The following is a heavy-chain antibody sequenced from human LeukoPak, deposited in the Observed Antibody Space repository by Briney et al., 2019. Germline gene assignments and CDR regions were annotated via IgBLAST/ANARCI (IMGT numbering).Heavy chain of an antibody. D-gene: IGHD4-17*01. CDR1: GFTFSSYG. J-gene: IGHJ6*02. V-gene: IGHV3-30*18. CDR2: ISYDGSNK. Sequence: PGGSLRLSCAASGFTFSSYGMHWVRQAPGKGLEWVAVISYDGSNKYYADSVKGRFTISRDNSKNTLYLQMNSPRAEDTAVYYCAKEGDGDPRMDVWGQGTTVTVSS. CDR3: AKEGDGDPRMDV.